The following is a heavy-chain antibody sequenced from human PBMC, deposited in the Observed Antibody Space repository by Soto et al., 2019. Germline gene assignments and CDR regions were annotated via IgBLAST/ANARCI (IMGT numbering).Heavy chain of an antibody. V-gene: IGHV1-2*04. Sequence: ASVKVSCKASGYTFTGYYMHWVRQAPGQGLEWMGWINPNSGGTNYAQKFQGWVTMTRDTSISTAYMELSRLRSDDTAVYYCARGSGSSGYSNWFDPWGQGTLVTVSS. J-gene: IGHJ5*02. CDR3: ARGSGSSGYSNWFDP. CDR2: INPNSGGT. D-gene: IGHD3-22*01. CDR1: GYTFTGYY.